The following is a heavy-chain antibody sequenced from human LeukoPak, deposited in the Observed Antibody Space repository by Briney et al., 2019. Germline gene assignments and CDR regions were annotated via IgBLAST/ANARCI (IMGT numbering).Heavy chain of an antibody. CDR2: IKSDGVFT. J-gene: IGHJ4*02. CDR3: ARKLMSSRRFEY. D-gene: IGHD2-8*01. V-gene: IGHV3-30*02. Sequence: PGGSLRLSCEGSGFAFNVFGMHWIRQAPGKGLEWVAFIKSDGVFTNYAEAVKGRFTISRDNSDNTVFLQMESVRPDDTAVYYRARKLMSSRRFEYWGQGTLVTVSS. CDR1: GFAFNVFG.